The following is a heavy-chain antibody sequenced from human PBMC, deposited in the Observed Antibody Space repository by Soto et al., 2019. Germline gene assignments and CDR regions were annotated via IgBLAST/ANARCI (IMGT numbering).Heavy chain of an antibody. CDR2: IDLDIGDT. V-gene: IGHV1-2*02. J-gene: IGHJ4*02. CDR1: GHTFTGHH. Sequence: QVQMVQSGAEVKKPGASVKVSCKASGHTFTGHHMHWVRQAPGQGLEWMGLIDLDIGDTKYAQQFKGRVTSTSDTSITTAYMELRGLRSDATAVYYCALEPTGTAGFDYWGQGTLVTVSS. D-gene: IGHD2-21*02. CDR3: ALEPTGTAGFDY.